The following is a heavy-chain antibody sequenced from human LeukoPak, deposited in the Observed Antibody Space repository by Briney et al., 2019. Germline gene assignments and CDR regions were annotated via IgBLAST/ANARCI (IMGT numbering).Heavy chain of an antibody. CDR3: ATSNLAT. J-gene: IGHJ5*02. V-gene: IGHV3-15*01. CDR2: MRSKTDGGTT. Sequence: GGSLRLSCAASGFTVSSNYMSWVRQAPGKGLEWVGRMRSKTDGGTTEYAAPVKGRFTISRDDSKNTLYVQMNSLKTEDTAVYYCATSNLATWGQGTLVTVSS. CDR1: GFTVSSNY.